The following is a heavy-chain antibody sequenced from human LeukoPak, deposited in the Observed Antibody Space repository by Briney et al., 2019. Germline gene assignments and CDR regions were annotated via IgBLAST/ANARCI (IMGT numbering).Heavy chain of an antibody. D-gene: IGHD4-11*01. CDR3: ARDRLPRLY. CDR2: IYYSGST. Sequence: SSETLSLTCTVSGGSISSYSWSWIRQPPGKGLEWIGYIYYSGSTNYNPSLKSRVTISVDTSKNQFSLKLSSVTAADTAVYYCARDRLPRLYWGQGTLVTVSS. J-gene: IGHJ4*02. V-gene: IGHV4-59*01. CDR1: GGSISSYS.